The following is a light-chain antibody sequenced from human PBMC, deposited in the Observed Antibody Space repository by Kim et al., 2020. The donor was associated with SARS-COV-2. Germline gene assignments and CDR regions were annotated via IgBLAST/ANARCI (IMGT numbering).Light chain of an antibody. CDR3: AAWDDTLNVVV. V-gene: IGLV1-44*01. J-gene: IGLJ2*01. CDR1: SSNIGGNT. Sequence: QSVLTQPPSASGAPGQRVTISCSGSSSNIGGNTVNWYQQLPGTAPKLLIYDTDHRPSGVPDRFSGSKSGTSASLAISGLQSEDDAHYYCAAWDDTLNVVVFGGGTQLTVL. CDR2: DTD.